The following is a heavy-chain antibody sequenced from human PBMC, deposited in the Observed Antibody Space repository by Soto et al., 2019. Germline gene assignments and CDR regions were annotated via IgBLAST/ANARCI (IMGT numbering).Heavy chain of an antibody. CDR3: ARADCSSTSCYVYAIDY. J-gene: IGHJ4*02. CDR1: GFTFSSYG. V-gene: IGHV3-30*03. CDR2: ISYDGSNK. D-gene: IGHD2-2*01. Sequence: QVQLVESGGGVVQPGRSLRLSCAASGFTFSSYGMHWVRQAPGKGLEWVAVISYDGSNKYYADSVKGRFTISRDNSKNTLYLQMNSLRAEDTAVYYCARADCSSTSCYVYAIDYWGQGTLVTVSS.